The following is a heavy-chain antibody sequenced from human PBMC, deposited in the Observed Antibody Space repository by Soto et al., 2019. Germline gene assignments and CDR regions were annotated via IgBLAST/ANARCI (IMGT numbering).Heavy chain of an antibody. CDR2: IKSKTHGGKT. D-gene: IGHD4-17*01. CDR3: TSGYGDYFDY. J-gene: IGHJ4*02. CDR1: GFTFSNAW. V-gene: IGHV3-15*07. Sequence: EVQLVESGGGLVKPGGSLRLSCAASGFTFSNAWMNWVRQAPGKGMECVGRIKSKTHGGKTDYAAPVKGRFTISRDDSKTTLYLQMNSLKTEDTAVYYCTSGYGDYFDYWGQGTLVTVSS.